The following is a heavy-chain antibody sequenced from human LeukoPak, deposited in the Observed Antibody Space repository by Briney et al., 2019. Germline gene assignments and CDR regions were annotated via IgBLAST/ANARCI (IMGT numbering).Heavy chain of an antibody. D-gene: IGHD6-13*01. CDR1: GFTFSSYA. CDR3: ARGEDSSSWYPARPYYYGMDV. CDR2: ISYDGSNK. J-gene: IGHJ6*02. V-gene: IGHV3-30*04. Sequence: GGSLRLSCAASGFTFSSYAMHWVRQAPGKGLEWVAVISYDGSNKYYADSVKGRFTISRDNSKNTLYLQMNSLRAEDTAVYYCARGEDSSSWYPARPYYYGMDVWGQGTTVTVSS.